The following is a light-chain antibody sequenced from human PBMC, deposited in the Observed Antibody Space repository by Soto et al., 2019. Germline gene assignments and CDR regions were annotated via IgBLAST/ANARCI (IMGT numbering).Light chain of an antibody. CDR2: KAS. Sequence: DIQMTQSPSTLSASVGDRVTITCRASQSFSSWLAWYQQKPGKAPKLLIYKASSLQSGVPSRLSGSGSGTEFTLTISSLQPDDFATYYCQQYNSYPLTFGGGTKVEIK. V-gene: IGKV1-5*03. CDR1: QSFSSW. J-gene: IGKJ4*01. CDR3: QQYNSYPLT.